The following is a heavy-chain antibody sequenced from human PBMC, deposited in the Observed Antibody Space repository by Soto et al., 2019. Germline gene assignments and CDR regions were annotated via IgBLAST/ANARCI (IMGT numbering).Heavy chain of an antibody. CDR1: GYTFTSYD. CDR3: ARGSYYDSSGYWYFDL. D-gene: IGHD3-22*01. V-gene: IGHV1-8*01. J-gene: IGHJ2*01. Sequence: QVQLVQSGAEVKKPGASVKVSCKASGYTFTSYDINWVRQATGQGLEWMGWMNPNSGNTGYAQEFQGRVTMTRNTSISTAYMELSSLRSEDTAVYYCARGSYYDSSGYWYFDLWGRGTLVTVSS. CDR2: MNPNSGNT.